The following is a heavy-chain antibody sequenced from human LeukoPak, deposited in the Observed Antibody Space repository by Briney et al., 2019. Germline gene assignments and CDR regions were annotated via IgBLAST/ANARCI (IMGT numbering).Heavy chain of an antibody. CDR2: IYYSGST. CDR1: GGSFSGYY. D-gene: IGHD2-15*01. Sequence: KPSETLSLTCAVYGGSFSGYYWGWIRQPPGKGLEWIGSIYYSGSTYYNPSLKSRVTISVDTSKNQFSLKLSSVTAADTAVYYCARHPRKYCSGGSCRFYYFDYWGQGTLVTVSS. J-gene: IGHJ4*02. V-gene: IGHV4-39*01. CDR3: ARHPRKYCSGGSCRFYYFDY.